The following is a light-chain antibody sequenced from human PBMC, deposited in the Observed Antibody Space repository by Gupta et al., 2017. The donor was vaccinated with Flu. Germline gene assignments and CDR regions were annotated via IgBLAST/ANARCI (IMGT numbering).Light chain of an antibody. CDR1: QSIDSS. CDR2: DAS. Sequence: GDRATLSCRASQSIDSSLALFQQKPGQAPRHLIYDASKRATGVPGRFSGSGSGTDFTLTISSLEPEDFAVYYCQQRYNWPITFGQGTRLEIK. V-gene: IGKV3-11*01. J-gene: IGKJ5*01. CDR3: QQRYNWPIT.